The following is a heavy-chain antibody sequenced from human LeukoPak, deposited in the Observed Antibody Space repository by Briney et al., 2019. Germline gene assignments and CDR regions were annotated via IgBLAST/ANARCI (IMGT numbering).Heavy chain of an antibody. V-gene: IGHV3-9*01. CDR1: GFTFDDYA. J-gene: IGHJ4*02. Sequence: PGGSLRLSCAASGFTFDDYAMHWVRQAPGKGLEWVSGISWSSGSIGYADSVKGRFTISRDNAKNSLYLQMNSLRAEDTALYYCAKDHHYDILTGYCDYWGQGTLVTVSS. CDR3: AKDHHYDILTGYCDY. CDR2: ISWSSGSI. D-gene: IGHD3-9*01.